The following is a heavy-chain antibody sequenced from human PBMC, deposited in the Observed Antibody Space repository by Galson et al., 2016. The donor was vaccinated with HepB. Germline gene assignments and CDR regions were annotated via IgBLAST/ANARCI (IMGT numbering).Heavy chain of an antibody. CDR2: ISAGADRS. D-gene: IGHD2-21*02. Sequence: SLRLSCAASGFTFSHFAMSWVRQAPGMGLEWFSAISAGADRSYYADSVKGRFTISRDNSKNTLYLQMNSLRTEDTAVYYCAKDWGYCGGDCPVYFDLWGRGTLVTVSS. V-gene: IGHV3-23*01. CDR1: GFTFSHFA. J-gene: IGHJ2*01. CDR3: AKDWGYCGGDCPVYFDL.